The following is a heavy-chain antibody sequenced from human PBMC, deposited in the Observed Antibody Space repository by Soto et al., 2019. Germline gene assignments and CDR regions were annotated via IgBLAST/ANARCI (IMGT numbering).Heavy chain of an antibody. CDR2: ISSSGSTI. V-gene: IGHV3-11*01. D-gene: IGHD4-17*01. CDR3: ARRTDYHYYYMDV. Sequence: GGSLRLSCAASGFTVSSKYMSWVRQAPGKGLEWVSYISSSGSTIYYADSVKGRFTISRDNAKNSLYLQMNSLRAEDTAVYYCARRTDYHYYYMDVWGKGTTVTVSS. CDR1: GFTVSSKY. J-gene: IGHJ6*03.